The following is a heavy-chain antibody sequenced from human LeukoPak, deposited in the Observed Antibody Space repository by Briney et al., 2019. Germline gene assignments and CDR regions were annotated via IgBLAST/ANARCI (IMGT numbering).Heavy chain of an antibody. D-gene: IGHD3-10*01. CDR3: ARDGSVLLWFGELRYYYYYMDV. J-gene: IGHJ6*03. CDR2: INPNSGGT. Sequence: ASVKDSCMASRYTFTGYYMHSVRPAPGQGLEWMAWINPNSGGTHYAQKFQGRVTMTRDTSIRTAYMELSRLRSDDTAVYYCARDGSVLLWFGELRYYYYYMDVWGKGATVTVSS. CDR1: RYTFTGYY. V-gene: IGHV1-2*02.